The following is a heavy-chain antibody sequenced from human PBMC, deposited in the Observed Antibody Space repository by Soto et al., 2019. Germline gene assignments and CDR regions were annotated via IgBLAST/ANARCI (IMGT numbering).Heavy chain of an antibody. CDR3: AHSRCGGDCLQSYSSHYYYGMDV. J-gene: IGHJ6*02. Sequence: QITLKESGPTLVRPTQTLTLTCTFSGFSLSTSGVGVGWIRQPPGTALEWLALIYWDDDKRYSPSLKSRLTITKDTSKNQVVLTMTNMDPVDTATYYCAHSRCGGDCLQSYSSHYYYGMDVWGQGTTVTVSS. V-gene: IGHV2-5*02. CDR1: GFSLSTSGVG. CDR2: IYWDDDK. D-gene: IGHD2-21*02.